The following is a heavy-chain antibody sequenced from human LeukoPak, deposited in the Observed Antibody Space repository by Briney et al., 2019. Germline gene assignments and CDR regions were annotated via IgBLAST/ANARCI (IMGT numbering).Heavy chain of an antibody. CDR3: VKTVRAGERWLQLGDAFDI. Sequence: ASVKVSCKASGYTFPSYDINWVRQAPGQGLEWMGRIIPILGIANYAQKFQGRVTITADKSTSTAYMELSSLRSEDTAVYYCVKTVRAGERWLQLGDAFDIWGQGTMVTVSS. CDR2: IIPILGIA. D-gene: IGHD5-24*01. CDR1: GYTFPSYD. V-gene: IGHV1-69*04. J-gene: IGHJ3*02.